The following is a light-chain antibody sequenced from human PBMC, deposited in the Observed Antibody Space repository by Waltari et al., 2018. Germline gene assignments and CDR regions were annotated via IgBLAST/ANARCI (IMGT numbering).Light chain of an antibody. V-gene: IGLV3-25*03. Sequence: SYELTQPPSVSVSPGQTAKISCSGDALPMQFAHWYQQKPGQAPVVIMNKYTQRPSGIPERFSASTSGTTVTLTIRGVQAEDEADYYCQSADTIGSIIFGGGTKLTVL. CDR2: KYT. J-gene: IGLJ2*01. CDR3: QSADTIGSII. CDR1: ALPMQF.